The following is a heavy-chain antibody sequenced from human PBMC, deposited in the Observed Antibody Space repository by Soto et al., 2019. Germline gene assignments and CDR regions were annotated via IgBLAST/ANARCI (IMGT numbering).Heavy chain of an antibody. CDR3: AKASCSSTSCYESSYYYYYMDV. J-gene: IGHJ6*03. CDR2: ISYDGSNK. CDR1: GFTFSSYG. D-gene: IGHD2-2*01. Sequence: QVQLVESGGGVVQPGRSLRLSCAASGFTFSSYGMHWVGQAPGKGLEWVAVISYDGSNKYYADSVKGRFTISRDNSKNTLYLQMNSLRAEDTAVYYCAKASCSSTSCYESSYYYYYMDVWGKGTTVTVSS. V-gene: IGHV3-30*18.